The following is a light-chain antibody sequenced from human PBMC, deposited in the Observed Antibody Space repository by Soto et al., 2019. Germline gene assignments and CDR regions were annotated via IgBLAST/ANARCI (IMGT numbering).Light chain of an antibody. Sequence: DIQMTHSPSTLSASVGDSVTITCRASQSISSWLAWYQQKPGKAPRXLVYDASSLESGVPSRFRVSGSGTEITLTISSLQPDDGPTYYCQQYNSYSWTFGQGTKVDIK. CDR3: QQYNSYSWT. J-gene: IGKJ1*01. V-gene: IGKV1-5*01. CDR2: DAS. CDR1: QSISSW.